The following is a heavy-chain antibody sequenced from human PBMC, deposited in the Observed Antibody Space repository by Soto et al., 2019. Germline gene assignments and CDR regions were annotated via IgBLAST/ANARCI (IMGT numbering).Heavy chain of an antibody. CDR3: ARHDRPPPAKVPAAGYFDY. CDR1: GGSISSSSYY. CDR2: IYYSGST. J-gene: IGHJ4*02. Sequence: PSETLSLTCTVSGGSISSSSYYWGWIRQPPGKGLEWIGSIYYSGSTYHNPSLKSRVTISVDTSKNQFSLKLSSVTAADTAVYYCARHDRPPPAKVPAAGYFDYWGQGTLVTVSS. V-gene: IGHV4-39*01. D-gene: IGHD6-13*01.